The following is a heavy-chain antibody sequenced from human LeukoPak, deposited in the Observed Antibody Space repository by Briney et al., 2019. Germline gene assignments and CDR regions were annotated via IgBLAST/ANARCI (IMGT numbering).Heavy chain of an antibody. J-gene: IGHJ4*02. Sequence: GGSLRLSCAASGFTFSGSAMHWVRQASGKGLEWVGRIRSKANSYATAYAASVKGRFTISRDDSKNTAYLQMNSLKTEDTAVYYCTRRGYSSGWYDYWGQGTLVTVSS. CDR1: GFTFSGSA. D-gene: IGHD6-19*01. CDR3: TRRGYSSGWYDY. V-gene: IGHV3-73*01. CDR2: IRSKANSYAT.